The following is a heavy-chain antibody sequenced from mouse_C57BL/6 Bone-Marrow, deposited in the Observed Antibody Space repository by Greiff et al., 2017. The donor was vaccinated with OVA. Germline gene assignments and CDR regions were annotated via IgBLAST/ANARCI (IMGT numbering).Heavy chain of an antibody. Sequence: EVKLVESGGGLVKPGGSLKLSCAASGFTFSDYGMHWVRQAPEKGLEWVAYISSASSTIYYADTVKGRFTISRDNAKNTLFLQLTSLRAEDTAMYYCARGGAMDYWGQGTSVTVSS. V-gene: IGHV5-17*01. CDR2: ISSASSTI. CDR1: GFTFSDYG. J-gene: IGHJ4*01. CDR3: ARGGAMDY.